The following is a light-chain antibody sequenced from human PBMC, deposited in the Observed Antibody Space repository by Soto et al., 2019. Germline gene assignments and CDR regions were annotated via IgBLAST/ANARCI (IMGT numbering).Light chain of an antibody. V-gene: IGKV1-39*01. J-gene: IGKJ1*01. CDR1: QSIGNY. Sequence: DIQMTQSPSSLSASVGDRVTITCRASQSIGNYLNWYRQKPGRAPELLIYAASILQSAVPSRFRGSGSGTDFTLTISSLQPEDFASYYCQQSYNVLSWTFGQGTKVEIK. CDR2: AAS. CDR3: QQSYNVLSWT.